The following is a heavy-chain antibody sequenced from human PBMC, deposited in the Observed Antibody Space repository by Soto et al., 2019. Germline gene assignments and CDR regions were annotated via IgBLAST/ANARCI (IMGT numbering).Heavy chain of an antibody. J-gene: IGHJ3*02. CDR1: GFTFSSSW. V-gene: IGHV3-7*01. D-gene: IGHD3-3*01. Sequence: GGSLRLSCAASGFTFSSSWMGWVRQAPGKGLEWVANIKQDGRETYYVDSVKGRFTISRDNAKNSLSLEMNSLRAEETVVYSCARPLGWRDAFDIWGKGTMVTVSS. CDR2: IKQDGRET. CDR3: ARPLGWRDAFDI.